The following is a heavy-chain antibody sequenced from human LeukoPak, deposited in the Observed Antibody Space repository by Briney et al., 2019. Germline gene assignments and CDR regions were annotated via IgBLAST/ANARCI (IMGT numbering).Heavy chain of an antibody. CDR1: GFIFTNYA. CDR2: ISGSGLST. J-gene: IGHJ4*02. Sequence: GGSLSLSCAASGFIFTNYAMTWVRQAPGKGLEWVSTISGSGLSTYYADSVKGRFTISRDNSKNTLYLQMNSLRAEDTAVYFCAKGRGNRCNSPGVYFDFWGQGILVTVSS. CDR3: AKGRGNRCNSPGVYFDF. D-gene: IGHD4-23*01. V-gene: IGHV3-23*01.